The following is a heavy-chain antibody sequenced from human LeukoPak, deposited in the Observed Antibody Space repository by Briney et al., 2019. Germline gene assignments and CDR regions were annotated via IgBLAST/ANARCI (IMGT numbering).Heavy chain of an antibody. Sequence: PSETLSLTCAVSGYSISGGYYWGWIRQPPGKGLEWIGSIYHSGSTYYNPSLKSRVTISVDTSKNQFSLKLSSVTAADTAVYYCARHYDSYFYYYLDLWGTGTTVTVSS. CDR1: GYSISGGYY. CDR2: IYHSGST. J-gene: IGHJ6*03. V-gene: IGHV4-38-2*01. D-gene: IGHD4-17*01. CDR3: ARHYDSYFYYYLDL.